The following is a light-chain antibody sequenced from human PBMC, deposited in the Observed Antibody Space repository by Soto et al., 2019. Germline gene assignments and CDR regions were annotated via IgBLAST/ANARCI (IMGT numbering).Light chain of an antibody. CDR3: LQDRSYPRT. V-gene: IGKV1-6*01. Sequence: AIQMTQSPSSLSASVGDGVTITCRASQAIGNDLGWYQQRPGKVPKLLIYAASALHSGVPSRFSGSGSGTDFTLTISSLQPEDFAIYYCLQDRSYPRTFGQGTKVDIK. CDR2: AAS. CDR1: QAIGND. J-gene: IGKJ1*01.